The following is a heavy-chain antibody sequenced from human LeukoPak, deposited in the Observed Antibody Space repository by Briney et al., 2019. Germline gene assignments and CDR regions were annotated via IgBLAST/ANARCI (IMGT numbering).Heavy chain of an antibody. CDR3: ARQMVGSYLYYFDY. J-gene: IGHJ4*02. CDR2: IYTSGST. Sequence: PSETLSLTCTVSGVSISSYYCSWIRQPPGKGLEWIGYIYTSGSTNYNPSLKSRVTISVDTSKNQFSLKLSSVTAADTAVYYCARQMVGSYLYYFDYWGQGTLVTVSS. D-gene: IGHD1-26*01. CDR1: GVSISSYY. V-gene: IGHV4-4*09.